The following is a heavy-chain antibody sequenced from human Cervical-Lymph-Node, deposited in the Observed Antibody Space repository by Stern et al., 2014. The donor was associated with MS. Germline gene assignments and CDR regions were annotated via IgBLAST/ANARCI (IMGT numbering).Heavy chain of an antibody. V-gene: IGHV3-30*01. CDR1: GFTFSSYA. J-gene: IGHJ4*02. D-gene: IGHD5-12*01. CDR3: ARGGYSGYDPDFFTFDY. CDR2: ISYDGSNK. Sequence: VQLVESGGGVVQPGRSLRLSCAASGFTFSSYAMHWVRQAPGKGLEWVAVISYDGSNKYYADSVTGRLPISRDNSKNTLYLQMNSLRAEDTAVYYCARGGYSGYDPDFFTFDYWGQGTLVTVSS.